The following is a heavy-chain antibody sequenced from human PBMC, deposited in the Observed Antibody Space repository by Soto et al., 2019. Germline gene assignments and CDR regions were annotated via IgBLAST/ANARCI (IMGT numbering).Heavy chain of an antibody. CDR3: ASPLPYYYGSGADY. J-gene: IGHJ4*02. Sequence: TLSLTCTVSGGSISSSSYYWGWIRQPPGKGLEWIGSIYYSGSTYYNPSLKSRVTISVDTSKNQFSLKLSSVTAADTAVYYCASPLPYYYGSGADYWGQGTLVTVSS. CDR2: IYYSGST. V-gene: IGHV4-39*01. D-gene: IGHD3-10*01. CDR1: GGSISSSSYY.